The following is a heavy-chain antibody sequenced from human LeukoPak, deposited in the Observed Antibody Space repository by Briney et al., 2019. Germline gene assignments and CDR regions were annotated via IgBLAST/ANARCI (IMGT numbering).Heavy chain of an antibody. Sequence: SETLSLTCAVYGGSFNAYYWSWIRQPPGKGLEWIGEINDSGGTNYNPSLKSRVTISVDTSKNQFSLKLSSVTAADTAVYYCARLPGHYCGGGSCNRRDWFDPWGQGTLVTVSS. D-gene: IGHD2-15*01. CDR2: INDSGGT. V-gene: IGHV4-34*01. J-gene: IGHJ5*02. CDR3: ARLPGHYCGGGSCNRRDWFDP. CDR1: GGSFNAYY.